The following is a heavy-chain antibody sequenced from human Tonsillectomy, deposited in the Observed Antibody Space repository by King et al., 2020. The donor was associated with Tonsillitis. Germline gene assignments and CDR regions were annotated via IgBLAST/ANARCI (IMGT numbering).Heavy chain of an antibody. J-gene: IGHJ4*02. CDR2: ISSNGDST. D-gene: IGHD3-10*01. Sequence: VQLVESGGGLVQPGGSLRLSCSASGFTLSSYAMHWVRQAPGKGLEYVSAISSNGDSTYYADSVKGRFTISRDNSKNTLYLQMSSLRTEDTAVYYCAKSSGSGRCNDYWGQGTLVTVSS. CDR3: AKSSGSGRCNDY. V-gene: IGHV3-64D*06. CDR1: GFTLSSYA.